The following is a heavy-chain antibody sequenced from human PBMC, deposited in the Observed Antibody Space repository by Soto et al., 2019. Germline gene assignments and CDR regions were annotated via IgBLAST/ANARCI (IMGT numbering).Heavy chain of an antibody. V-gene: IGHV4-31*03. J-gene: IGHJ3*02. Sequence: QVQLQESGPGLVKPSQTLSLTCTVSGGSISSGGYYWSWIRQHPGKGLEWIGYIYYSGSTYYNPSLKSRVTISVDTSKNQFSLKLSSVTAADTAVYYCARGLRGGYYRHDAFDIWGQGTMVTVSS. CDR1: GGSISSGGYY. D-gene: IGHD3-22*01. CDR3: ARGLRGGYYRHDAFDI. CDR2: IYYSGST.